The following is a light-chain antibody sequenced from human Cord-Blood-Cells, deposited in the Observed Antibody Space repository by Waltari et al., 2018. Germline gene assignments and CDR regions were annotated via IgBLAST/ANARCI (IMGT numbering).Light chain of an antibody. Sequence: DVVMTKSPLSLPVTLGQPASISCRSSQSLVYSDGITYLNWFQQRPGQSPRRLSYKVSNRDSGVPDRFCGSGSGTDFTLKISRVEAEDVGVYYCMQGTHWPPWTFGQGTKVEIK. V-gene: IGKV2-30*01. CDR2: KVS. CDR3: MQGTHWPPWT. J-gene: IGKJ1*01. CDR1: QSLVYSDGITY.